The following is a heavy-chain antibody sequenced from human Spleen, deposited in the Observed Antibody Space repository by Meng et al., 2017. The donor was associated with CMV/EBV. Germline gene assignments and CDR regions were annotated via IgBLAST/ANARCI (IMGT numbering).Heavy chain of an antibody. CDR3: ARDLRFLENYYYLGMDV. CDR1: GFTFSSYW. Sequence: GESLKISCSASGFTFSSYWMSWVRKAPGKGLEWVANIKQDGSEKFHVDSVKGRFTISRDNAKNSLYLQMNSLRAEDTAVYYCARDLRFLENYYYLGMDVWGLGTTVTVSS. CDR2: IKQDGSEK. V-gene: IGHV3-7*01. D-gene: IGHD3-3*01. J-gene: IGHJ6*02.